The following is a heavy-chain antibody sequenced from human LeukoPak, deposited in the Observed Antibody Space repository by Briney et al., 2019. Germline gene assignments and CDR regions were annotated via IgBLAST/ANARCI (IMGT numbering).Heavy chain of an antibody. J-gene: IGHJ4*02. CDR1: ADSISSGGHY. Sequence: SQTLSLTCTVSADSISSGGHYWSWIRQHPGKGLESIGFMRHSGSTSHNPSLKGRVAISVDASKNQFSLRLSSVTAADTAVYYCARGGNRFGGFYFDCWGQGSLVTVSS. D-gene: IGHD3-10*01. CDR2: MRHSGST. V-gene: IGHV4-31*03. CDR3: ARGGNRFGGFYFDC.